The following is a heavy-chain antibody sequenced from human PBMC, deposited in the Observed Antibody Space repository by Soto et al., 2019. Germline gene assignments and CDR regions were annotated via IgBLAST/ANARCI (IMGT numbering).Heavy chain of an antibody. CDR1: GFSLSTSGVG. CDR2: IYWDDDK. V-gene: IGHV2-5*02. CDR3: AHLVPTHWNVFWFDP. J-gene: IGHJ5*02. D-gene: IGHD1-1*01. Sequence: QITLKESGPTLVKPTQTLTLTCTFSGFSLSTSGVGVGWIRQPPGKALEWLALIYWDDDKRYSPSLKSRLTITKDTPKNQVVLKMTNMDPVDTATYYCAHLVPTHWNVFWFDPWGQGTLVTVSS.